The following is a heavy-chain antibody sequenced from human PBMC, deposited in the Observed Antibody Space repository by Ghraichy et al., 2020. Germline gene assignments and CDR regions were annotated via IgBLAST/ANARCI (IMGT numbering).Heavy chain of an antibody. CDR1: GFTFSSYA. CDR3: AKDRALGGGSCFDY. J-gene: IGHJ4*02. Sequence: GESLNISCAASGFTFSSYAMSWVRQAPGKGLEWVSAISGSGAYTYYAVSVNGRFTISRDNSKNTLYLQMNSLRAEDTAVYYCAKDRALGGGSCFDYWGQGALVTVSS. CDR2: ISGSGAYT. V-gene: IGHV3-23*01. D-gene: IGHD2-15*01.